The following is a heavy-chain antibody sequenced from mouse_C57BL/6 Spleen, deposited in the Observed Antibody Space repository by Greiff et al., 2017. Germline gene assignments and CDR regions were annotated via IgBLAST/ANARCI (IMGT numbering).Heavy chain of an antibody. J-gene: IGHJ1*03. V-gene: IGHV6-3*01. CDR2: IRLKSDNYAT. D-gene: IGHD1-1*01. CDR3: TDSSHWYFDV. CDR1: GFTFSNYW. Sequence: EVQLQESGGGLVQPGGSMKLSCVASGFTFSNYWMNWVRQSPEKGLEWVAQIRLKSDNYATHYAESVKGRFTISRDDSKSSVYLQMNNLRAEDTGIYYCTDSSHWYFDVWGTGTTVTVSS.